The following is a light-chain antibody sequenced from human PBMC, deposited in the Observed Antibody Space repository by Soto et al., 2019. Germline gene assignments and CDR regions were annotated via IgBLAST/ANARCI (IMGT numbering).Light chain of an antibody. CDR1: NIGRKS. J-gene: IGLJ1*01. CDR2: DDR. Sequence: SYVMTQPPSVSVAPGQTARITCEGYNIGRKSVHWYQQKAGQAPVLVVFDDRDRPSGIPERFSGSNSGNTATLTISRVEAGDEADYYCQVWDSSSDPNYVFGTGTKLTVL. V-gene: IGLV3-21*02. CDR3: QVWDSSSDPNYV.